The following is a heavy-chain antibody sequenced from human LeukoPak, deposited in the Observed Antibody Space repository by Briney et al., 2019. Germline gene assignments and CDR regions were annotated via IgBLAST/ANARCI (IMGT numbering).Heavy chain of an antibody. CDR3: AIAAAGDDDAFDI. CDR2: INSSSSYI. D-gene: IGHD6-13*01. CDR1: GFTFSSYS. V-gene: IGHV3-21*01. Sequence: PGGSLRLSCAASGFTFSSYSMNWVRQAPGKGLEWVSSINSSSSYIYYADSVKGRFTISRDNAKNSLYLQMNSLRAEDTAVYYCAIAAAGDDDAFDIWGQGTMVTVSS. J-gene: IGHJ3*02.